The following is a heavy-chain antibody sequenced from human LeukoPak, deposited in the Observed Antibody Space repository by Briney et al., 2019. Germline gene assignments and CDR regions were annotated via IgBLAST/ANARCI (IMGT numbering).Heavy chain of an antibody. V-gene: IGHV3-30-3*01. CDR1: GFTFSSYA. J-gene: IGHJ4*02. D-gene: IGHD6-6*01. CDR3: ARSRSSSSIDH. Sequence: GGSLRLSCAASGFTFSSYAMHWVRQAPGKGLEWVAVISYDGSNKYYADSVKGRFTISRDNSKNTLYLQMNSLRAEDTAVYYCARSRSSSSIDHWGQGTLVTVSS. CDR2: ISYDGSNK.